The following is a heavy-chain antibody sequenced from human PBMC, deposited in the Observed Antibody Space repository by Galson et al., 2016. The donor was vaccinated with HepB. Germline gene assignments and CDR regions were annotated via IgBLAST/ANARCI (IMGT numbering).Heavy chain of an antibody. CDR3: ARGKAVTGSDPLDP. J-gene: IGHJ5*02. CDR2: IYGGDST. V-gene: IGHV3-53*01. CDR1: GFTVSSTF. Sequence: SLRLSCAASGFTVSSTFMTWVRQAPGKGLEWVSVIYGGDSTNYADSAKGRFTISRDNSKNTLYLQMNSLRVEDTAVYYCARGKAVTGSDPLDPWGQGTLVTVSS. D-gene: IGHD6-19*01.